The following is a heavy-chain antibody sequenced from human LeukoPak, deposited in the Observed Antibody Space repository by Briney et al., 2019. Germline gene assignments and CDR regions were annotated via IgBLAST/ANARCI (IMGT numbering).Heavy chain of an antibody. D-gene: IGHD4-17*01. CDR1: GGSISSGGYS. V-gene: IGHV4-30-2*01. CDR3: ASAADGDYAPFDY. J-gene: IGHJ4*02. CDR2: IYHSGST. Sequence: SQTLSLTCAVSGGSISSGGYSWSWIRQPPGQGLEWIGYIYHSGSTYYNPSLKSRVTISVDRSKNQFSLKLSSVTAADTAVYYCASAADGDYAPFDYWGQGTLVTVSS.